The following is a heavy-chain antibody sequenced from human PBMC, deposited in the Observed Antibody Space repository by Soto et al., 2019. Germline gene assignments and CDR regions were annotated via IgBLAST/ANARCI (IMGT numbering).Heavy chain of an antibody. CDR3: ARVRIAVAGTWDAFDI. Sequence: SVKVSCKASGGTFSSYAISWVRQAPGQGLEWMGGIIPIFGTANYAQKFQGRVTITADKSTSTAYMELSSLRSEDTAVYYCARVRIAVAGTWDAFDIWGQGTMVTVSS. J-gene: IGHJ3*02. D-gene: IGHD6-19*01. CDR1: GGTFSSYA. V-gene: IGHV1-69*06. CDR2: IIPIFGTA.